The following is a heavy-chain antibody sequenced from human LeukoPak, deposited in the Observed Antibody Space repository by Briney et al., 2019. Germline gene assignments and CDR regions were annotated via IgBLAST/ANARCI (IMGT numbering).Heavy chain of an antibody. CDR1: GFTFSSYA. V-gene: IGHV3-30-3*01. Sequence: PGRSLRLSCAASGFTFSSYAMHWARQAPGKGLEWVAVISYDGSNKYYADSVKGRFTISRDNSKNTLYLQMNSLRAEDTAVYYCARTRGIQLWFGYYGMDVWGQGTTVTVSS. CDR3: ARTRGIQLWFGYYGMDV. J-gene: IGHJ6*02. CDR2: ISYDGSNK. D-gene: IGHD5-18*01.